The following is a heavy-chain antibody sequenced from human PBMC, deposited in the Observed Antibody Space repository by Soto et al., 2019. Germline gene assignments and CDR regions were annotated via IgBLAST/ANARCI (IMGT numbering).Heavy chain of an antibody. D-gene: IGHD1-26*01. CDR2: INPRSGDT. V-gene: IGHV1-2*06. J-gene: IGHJ5*02. Sequence: QVQLVQSGAEVKKPGASVKVSCKASGYTFIGYYIHWVRQAPGQGLEWMGRINPRSGDTTYAQIFQGGLTMTRDTSISTAYMELSSLRSDDTAVYYCGRGGVGATPLGWFDPWGQGSLGTVSS. CDR1: GYTFIGYY. CDR3: GRGGVGATPLGWFDP.